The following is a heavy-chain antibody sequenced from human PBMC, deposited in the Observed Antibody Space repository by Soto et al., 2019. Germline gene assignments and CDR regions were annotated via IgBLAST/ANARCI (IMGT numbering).Heavy chain of an antibody. CDR3: ARVAVAGTFDYYYGMDV. CDR2: IGTAGDT. CDR1: GFTFSSYD. J-gene: IGHJ6*02. D-gene: IGHD6-19*01. V-gene: IGHV3-13*01. Sequence: GGSLRLSCAASGFTFSSYDMHWVRQATGKGLEWVSAIGTAGDTYYPGSVKGRFTISRENAKNSLYLQMNSLRAEDTAVYYCARVAVAGTFDYYYGMDVWGQGTTVTVSS.